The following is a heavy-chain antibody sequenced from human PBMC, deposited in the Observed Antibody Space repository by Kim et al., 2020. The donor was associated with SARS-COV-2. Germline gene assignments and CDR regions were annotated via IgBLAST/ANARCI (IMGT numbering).Heavy chain of an antibody. CDR1: GFTFSSYS. D-gene: IGHD3-16*01. V-gene: IGHV3-21*01. J-gene: IGHJ3*02. CDR3: ASGRLIRLGELWLDPRTVDAFDI. Sequence: LTLSCAASGFTFSSYSMNWVRQAPGKGLEWVSSISSSSSYIYYADPVQGRFTITRDNAKNSLYLQMNSLRAEDTAVYYCASGRLIRLGELWLDPRTVDAFDIGGQGTMVTVSS. CDR2: ISSSSSYI.